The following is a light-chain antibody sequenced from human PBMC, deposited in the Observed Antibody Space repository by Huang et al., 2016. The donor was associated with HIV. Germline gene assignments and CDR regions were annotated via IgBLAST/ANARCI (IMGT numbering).Light chain of an antibody. J-gene: IGKJ4*01. V-gene: IGKV3-11*01. CDR3: QQRYNWPLT. Sequence: EIVLTQSPASLALSPGESATLSCRASPSVRNYLAWYQQKPGQAPRLRIFDASNRAADIRARFSGSGSGTDFTLTISSLEPEDFAVYYCQQRYNWPLTFGGGTKVEIK. CDR1: PSVRNY. CDR2: DAS.